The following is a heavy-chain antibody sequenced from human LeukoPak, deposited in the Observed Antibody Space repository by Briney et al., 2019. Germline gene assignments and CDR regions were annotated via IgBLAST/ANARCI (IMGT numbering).Heavy chain of an antibody. CDR2: ISSSGSTI. V-gene: IGHV3-11*01. CDR3: ARDWVEDTAMGGGGGGYNWFDP. J-gene: IGHJ5*02. D-gene: IGHD5-18*01. CDR1: GFTFSDYY. Sequence: GGSLRLSCAASGFTFSDYYMSWIRQAPGKGLEWVSYISSSGSTIYYADSVKGRFTISRDNAKNSLYLQMNSLRAEDTAVYYCARDWVEDTAMGGGGGGYNWFDPWGQGTLVTVSS.